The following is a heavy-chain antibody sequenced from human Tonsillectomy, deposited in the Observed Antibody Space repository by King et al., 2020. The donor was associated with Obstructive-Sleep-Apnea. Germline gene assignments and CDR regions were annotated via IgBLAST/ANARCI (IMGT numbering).Heavy chain of an antibody. CDR3: AKVGHIRFIYALAADY. D-gene: IGHD2/OR15-2a*01. Sequence: VQLVESGGGVVQPGRSLRLSCAASRFTFNNYGMHWVRQAPGKGLEWVAFIRYDGSNESYADSVKGRFTISRDTSKNTLFLQMNSLRVEDTAVYYCAKVGHIRFIYALAADYWGQGILVTVSS. CDR1: RFTFNNYG. V-gene: IGHV3-30*02. CDR2: IRYDGSNE. J-gene: IGHJ4*02.